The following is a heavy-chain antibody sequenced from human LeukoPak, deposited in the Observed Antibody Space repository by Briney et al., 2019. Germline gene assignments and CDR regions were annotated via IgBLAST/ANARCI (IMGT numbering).Heavy chain of an antibody. CDR2: ISSSDTTM. CDR1: GFTFTNAW. CDR3: VRQWLVPDY. D-gene: IGHD6-19*01. V-gene: IGHV3-11*01. J-gene: IGHJ4*02. Sequence: GGSLRLSCAASGFTFTNAWMSWVRQAPGKGLEWVSYISSSDTTMYYADSVKGRFTISRDNAKNSLYLQMNGLRADDTAEYYCVRQWLVPDYWGQGTLVTVSS.